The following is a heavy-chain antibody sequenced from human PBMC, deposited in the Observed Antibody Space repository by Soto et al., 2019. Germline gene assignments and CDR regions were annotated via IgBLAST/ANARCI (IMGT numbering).Heavy chain of an antibody. CDR2: TYYRSKWYN. Sequence: SQTLSLTCAISGDSVSSNNAAWNWIRQSPSRGLEWLGRTYYRSKWYNDYAVSVKSRITINPDTSKNQFSLQLKSVTPEDTAVYYCARGVAAPTWGNDYGMDVWGQGTTVTVSS. CDR1: GDSVSSNNAA. CDR3: ARGVAAPTWGNDYGMDV. V-gene: IGHV6-1*01. J-gene: IGHJ6*02. D-gene: IGHD6-19*01.